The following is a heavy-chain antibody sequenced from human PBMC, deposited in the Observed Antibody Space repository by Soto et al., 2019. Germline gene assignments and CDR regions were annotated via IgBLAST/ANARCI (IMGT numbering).Heavy chain of an antibody. D-gene: IGHD2-21*01. Sequence: PGGSLRLSYANSGFTFSSYSMHWLRQAPGKGLEWVAVTSSDGRTTFYADSVRGRFTVSRDNSKNTLFLQMNSLIPEDTAVYYCAREVVLTEWYFDNWGQGILVTVSS. CDR2: TSSDGRTT. CDR1: GFTFSSYS. CDR3: AREVVLTEWYFDN. V-gene: IGHV3-30*04. J-gene: IGHJ4*02.